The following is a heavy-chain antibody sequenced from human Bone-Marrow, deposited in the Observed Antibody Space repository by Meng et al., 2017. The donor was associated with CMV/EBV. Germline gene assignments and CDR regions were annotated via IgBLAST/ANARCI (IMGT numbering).Heavy chain of an antibody. D-gene: IGHD3-10*01. CDR3: ARDCKVVRGVISSSYYYYYGMDV. CDR2: IVVGSGNT. CDR1: GFTFTSSA. V-gene: IGHV1-58*01. J-gene: IGHJ6*02. Sequence: SVKVSCKASGFTFTSSAAQWVRQARGQRLEWIGWIVVGSGNTNYAQKFQERVTITRDMSTSTAYMELSSLRSEDTAVYYCARDCKVVRGVISSSYYYYYGMDVWGQGTTVTVSS.